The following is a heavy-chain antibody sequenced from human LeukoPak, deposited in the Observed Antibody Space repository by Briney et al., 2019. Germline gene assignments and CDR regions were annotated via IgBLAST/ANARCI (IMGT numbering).Heavy chain of an antibody. V-gene: IGHV3-30*04. D-gene: IGHD2-2*01. CDR3: ARGVVVPAALVFDY. CDR1: GFPFSSYA. J-gene: IGHJ4*02. Sequence: RSLSLSCAASGFPFSSYAMHWVRQAPGKGLEWVAVISYDGSNKYYADSVKGRFTISRDNSKNTLYLQMNSLRAEDTAVYYCARGVVVPAALVFDYWGQGTLVTVSS. CDR2: ISYDGSNK.